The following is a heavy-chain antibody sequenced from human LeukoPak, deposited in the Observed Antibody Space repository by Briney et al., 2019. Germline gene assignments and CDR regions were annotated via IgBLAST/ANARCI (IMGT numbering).Heavy chain of an antibody. CDR3: ARDIGYCDSTL. CDR1: GFTVSSNY. CDR2: IYSGGST. V-gene: IGHV3-66*01. Sequence: GGSLRLSCAASGFTVSSNYRSWVRQAPGKGLEWVSVIYSGGSTYYADSVKGRFTISRDNSKNTLYLQMNTLRPEDTAVYYCARDIGYCDSTLWGQGTLVTVSS. D-gene: IGHD3-22*01. J-gene: IGHJ4*02.